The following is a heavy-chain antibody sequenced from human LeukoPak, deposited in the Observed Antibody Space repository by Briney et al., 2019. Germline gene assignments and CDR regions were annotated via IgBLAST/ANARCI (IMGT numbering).Heavy chain of an antibody. D-gene: IGHD4-23*01. CDR1: GFTFSSYA. CDR2: ISGSGGST. Sequence: GGSLRLSCAASGFTFSSYAMSWVRQAPGKGLEWVSAISGSGGSTYYADSVKGRFTISRDNSKNTLYLQMNSLRAEDTALYYCARGGSYGGYHSYWGQGTLVTVSS. CDR3: ARGGSYGGYHSY. J-gene: IGHJ4*02. V-gene: IGHV3-23*01.